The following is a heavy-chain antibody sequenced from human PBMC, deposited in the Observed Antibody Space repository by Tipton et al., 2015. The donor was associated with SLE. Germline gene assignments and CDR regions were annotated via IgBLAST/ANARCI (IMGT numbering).Heavy chain of an antibody. CDR2: ARVKAYGGTT. Sequence: SLRLSCVGSGFIVGGTYMSWVRQAPGKGLEWVGVARVKAYGGTTEYAASVQGRFTISRDDSRSVAYLQMNSLKTEDTAVYYCVRDSSLWSTDYWGQGTLVTVSS. J-gene: IGHJ4*02. V-gene: IGHV3-49*04. CDR1: GFIVGGTY. D-gene: IGHD2-2*01. CDR3: VRDSSLWSTDY.